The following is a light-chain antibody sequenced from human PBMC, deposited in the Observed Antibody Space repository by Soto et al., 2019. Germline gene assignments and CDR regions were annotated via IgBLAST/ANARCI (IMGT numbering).Light chain of an antibody. Sequence: DIQMTQSPSSVSASVGDRVTITCRASQDVSNRVAWYQQKPGKAPFLLFYRTSLHTGVPSRFSGSGSGTHFTLTISSLQPEDFATYYCQQGNSLPYTFGQGTKLEIK. CDR2: RTS. J-gene: IGKJ2*01. CDR1: QDVSNR. CDR3: QQGNSLPYT. V-gene: IGKV1-12*01.